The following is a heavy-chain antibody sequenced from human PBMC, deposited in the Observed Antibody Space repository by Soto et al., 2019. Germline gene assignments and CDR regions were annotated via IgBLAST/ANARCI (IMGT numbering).Heavy chain of an antibody. V-gene: IGHV3-48*02. CDR2: ISGSSTTI. J-gene: IGHJ5*02. CDR3: ARDNGLAGSFDP. Sequence: GGSLRLSCAASGSTFSSYAMSWVRQAPGKGLEWVSAISGSSTTIYYADSVKGRFTISRDNAKNSLYLQMNSLRDEDTAVYYCARDNGLAGSFDPWGQGTLVTVSS. D-gene: IGHD6-13*01. CDR1: GSTFSSYA.